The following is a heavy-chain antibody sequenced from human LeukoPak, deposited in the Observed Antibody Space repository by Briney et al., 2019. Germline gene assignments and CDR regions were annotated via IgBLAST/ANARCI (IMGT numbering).Heavy chain of an antibody. J-gene: IGHJ4*02. D-gene: IGHD5-24*01. V-gene: IGHV3-7*01. CDR3: ARHMERWQQFTRSLDY. CDR1: GFTFSSYW. CDR2: IKQDGSKK. Sequence: GGSLRLSCAASGFTFSSYWMTWVRHLPGKGLEWVGKIKQDGSKKYYVDSVKGRFTISRDNTRYSLYLQINSLRAEDTAVYYCARHMERWQQFTRSLDYWGQGTLVTVSS.